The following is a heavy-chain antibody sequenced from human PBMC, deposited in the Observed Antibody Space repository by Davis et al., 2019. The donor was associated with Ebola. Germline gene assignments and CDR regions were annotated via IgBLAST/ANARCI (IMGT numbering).Heavy chain of an antibody. D-gene: IGHD2-15*01. J-gene: IGHJ4*02. Sequence: PSETLSLTCTVSGGSISSGGYYWSWIRQHPGKGLEWIGYIYYSGSTYYNPSLKSRVTISVDTSKNQFPLKLSSVTAADTAVYYCASQARRYCSGGSCDGDYWGQGTLVTVSS. CDR2: IYYSGST. CDR3: ASQARRYCSGGSCDGDY. CDR1: GGSISSGGYY. V-gene: IGHV4-31*03.